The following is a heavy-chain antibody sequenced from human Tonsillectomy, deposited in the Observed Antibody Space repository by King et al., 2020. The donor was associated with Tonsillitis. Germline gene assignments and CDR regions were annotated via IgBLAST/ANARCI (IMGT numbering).Heavy chain of an antibody. CDR1: GFTFSSYG. CDR2: ISSDGSKK. CDR3: AKARQWLVHFDY. J-gene: IGHJ4*02. D-gene: IGHD6-19*01. V-gene: IGHV3-30*18. Sequence: VQLVESGGGVVQPGRSLRLSCAASGFTFSSYGIHWVRQAPGKGLEWVAVISSDGSKKTYADSVRGRFTISRDNSKNTLYLQMNSLRADDTAVYYCAKARQWLVHFDYWGQGTLVTVSS.